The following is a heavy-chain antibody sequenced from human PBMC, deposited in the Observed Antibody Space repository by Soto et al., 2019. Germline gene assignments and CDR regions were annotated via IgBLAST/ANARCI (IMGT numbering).Heavy chain of an antibody. CDR1: GFTFSSYA. Sequence: VGSLRLSCAASGFTFSSYAMHWVRQAPGKGLEWVAVISYDGSNKYYADSVKGRFTISRDNSKNTLYLQMNSLRAEDTAVYYCARDGWTTVTTLRRAHYGMDVWGQGTTVTVSS. V-gene: IGHV3-30-3*01. CDR2: ISYDGSNK. CDR3: ARDGWTTVTTLRRAHYGMDV. J-gene: IGHJ6*02. D-gene: IGHD4-17*01.